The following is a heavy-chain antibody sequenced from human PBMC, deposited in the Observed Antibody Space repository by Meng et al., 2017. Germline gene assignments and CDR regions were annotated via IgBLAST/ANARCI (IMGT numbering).Heavy chain of an antibody. Sequence: GESLKISCAASGFTFSTYAMSWVRQAPGKGLEWVSAISGSDSSTYYADSVKGRFTISRDNSKNTLYLQMNSLRAEDTAVYYCARELAAAGPIDYWGQGTLVTVSS. CDR1: GFTFSTYA. CDR2: ISGSDSST. J-gene: IGHJ4*02. CDR3: ARELAAAGPIDY. V-gene: IGHV3-23*01. D-gene: IGHD6-13*01.